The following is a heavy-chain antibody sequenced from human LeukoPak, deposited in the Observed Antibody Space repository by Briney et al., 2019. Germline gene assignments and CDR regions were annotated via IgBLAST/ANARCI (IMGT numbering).Heavy chain of an antibody. Sequence: GASVKVSCKASGYTFTGYYMHWVRQAPGQGLEWMGWISAYNGNTNYAQKLQGRVTMTTDTSTSTAYMELRSLRSDDTAVYYCARASGYSGYYYWYFDLWGRGTLVTVSS. CDR2: ISAYNGNT. CDR3: ARASGYSGYYYWYFDL. V-gene: IGHV1-18*04. D-gene: IGHD5-12*01. CDR1: GYTFTGYY. J-gene: IGHJ2*01.